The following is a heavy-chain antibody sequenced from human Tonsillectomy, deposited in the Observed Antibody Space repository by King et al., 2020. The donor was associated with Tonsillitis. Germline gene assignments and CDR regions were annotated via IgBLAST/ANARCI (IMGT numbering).Heavy chain of an antibody. D-gene: IGHD2-2*01. CDR3: ARGPSGYCSSTSCYELGY. CDR1: GGSISSYY. V-gene: IGHV4-59*01. Sequence: PLQESGPGLVKPSETLSLTCTVSGGSISSYYWSWIRQPPGKGLEWIGYIYYSGSTNYNPSLKSRVTISVDTSKNQFSLKLSSVTAADTAVYYCARGPSGYCSSTSCYELGYWGQGTLVTVSS. CDR2: IYYSGST. J-gene: IGHJ4*02.